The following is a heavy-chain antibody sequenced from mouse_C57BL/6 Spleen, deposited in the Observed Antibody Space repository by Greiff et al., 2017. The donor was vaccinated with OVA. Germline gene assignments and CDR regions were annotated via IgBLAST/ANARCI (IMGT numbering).Heavy chain of an antibody. CDR1: GYTFTDYE. CDR3: TRRLGRYYFDY. J-gene: IGHJ2*01. D-gene: IGHD4-1*01. Sequence: VQRVESGAELVRPGASVTLSCKASGYTFTDYEMHWVKQTPVHGLEWIGAIDPETGGTAYNQKFKGKAILTADKSSSTAYMELRSLTSEDSAVYYCTRRLGRYYFDYWGQGTTLTVSS. V-gene: IGHV1-15*01. CDR2: IDPETGGT.